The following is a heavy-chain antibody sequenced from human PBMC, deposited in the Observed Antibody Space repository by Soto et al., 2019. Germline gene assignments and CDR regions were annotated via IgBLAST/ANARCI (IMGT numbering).Heavy chain of an antibody. CDR1: GFTFSNAW. Sequence: VGSLRLSCAASGFTFSNAWMSWVRQAPGKGLEWVGRIKSKTDGGTTDYAAPVKGRFTISRDDSKNTLYLQMNSLKTEDTAVYYCTTALGYSLSQDVWGQGTTVTVSS. V-gene: IGHV3-15*01. J-gene: IGHJ6*02. CDR3: TTALGYSLSQDV. CDR2: IKSKTDGGTT. D-gene: IGHD1-26*01.